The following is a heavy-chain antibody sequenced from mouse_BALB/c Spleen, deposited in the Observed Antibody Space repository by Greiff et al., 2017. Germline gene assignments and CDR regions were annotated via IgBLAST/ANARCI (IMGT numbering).Heavy chain of an antibody. CDR1: GFTFSDYY. V-gene: IGHV5-4*02. CDR2: ISDGGSYT. J-gene: IGHJ4*01. Sequence: EVQRVESGGGLVKPGGSLKLSCAASGFTFSDYYMYWVRQTPEKRLEWVATISDGGSYTYYPDSVKGRFTISRDNAKNNLYLQMSSLKSEDTAMYYCARAGDYAYYYAMDYWGQGTSVTVSS. D-gene: IGHD2-4*01. CDR3: ARAGDYAYYYAMDY.